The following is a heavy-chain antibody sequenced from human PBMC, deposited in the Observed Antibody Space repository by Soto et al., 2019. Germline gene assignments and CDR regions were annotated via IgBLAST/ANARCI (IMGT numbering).Heavy chain of an antibody. CDR3: ARLGDGDGDGYITPSFDY. CDR2: IYYSGST. J-gene: IGHJ4*02. V-gene: IGHV4-59*01. CDR1: GGSISSYY. D-gene: IGHD5-12*01. Sequence: QVQLQESGPGLVKPSETLSLICTVSGGSISSYYWSWIRQPPGKGLEWIGYIYYSGSTNYNPSLKSRVTISVDTSKNQFSLKLSSVTAADTAVYYCARLGDGDGDGYITPSFDYWGQGTLVTVSS.